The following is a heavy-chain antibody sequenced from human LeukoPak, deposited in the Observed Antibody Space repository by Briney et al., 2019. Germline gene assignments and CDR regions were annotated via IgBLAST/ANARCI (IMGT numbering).Heavy chain of an antibody. CDR1: GGSISSSC. Sequence: SETLSLTCTVSGGSISSSCWSWIRHPPGKGLEWIGYIDTSGGTNYSPSLKSRVPIPVATPKNQLSRNWSAVTVAAPPVNYCARLGDYVFKDWGQGTLVSVS. V-gene: IGHV4-4*09. CDR2: IDTSGGT. D-gene: IGHD4-17*01. J-gene: IGHJ4*02. CDR3: ARLGDYVFKD.